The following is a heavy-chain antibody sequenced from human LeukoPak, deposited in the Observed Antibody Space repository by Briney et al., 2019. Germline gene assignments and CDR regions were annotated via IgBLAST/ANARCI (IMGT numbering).Heavy chain of an antibody. Sequence: GESLKISCKGSGYSFTSYWISWVRQMPGKDLEWMGRIDPSGSYTNYSPSFQGHVTISADKSISTAYLQWSSLKASDTAMYYCARHVVLLWFGESYAFDIWGQGTMVTVSS. CDR3: ARHVVLLWFGESYAFDI. J-gene: IGHJ3*02. D-gene: IGHD3-10*01. V-gene: IGHV5-10-1*01. CDR2: IDPSGSYT. CDR1: GYSFTSYW.